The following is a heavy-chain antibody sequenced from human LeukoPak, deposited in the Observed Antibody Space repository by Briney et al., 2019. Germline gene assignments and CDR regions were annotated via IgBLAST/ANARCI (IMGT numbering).Heavy chain of an antibody. D-gene: IGHD2-2*02. CDR2: IYYSGST. V-gene: IGHV4-59*01. Sequence: SETLSLTCTVSGGSISSYYWSWIRQPPGKGLEWIGYIYYSGSTNYNPSLKSRVTISVDTSKNQFSLKLSSVTAADTAVYYCAKLLYDAFDIWDQGTMVTVSS. J-gene: IGHJ3*02. CDR3: AKLLYDAFDI. CDR1: GGSISSYY.